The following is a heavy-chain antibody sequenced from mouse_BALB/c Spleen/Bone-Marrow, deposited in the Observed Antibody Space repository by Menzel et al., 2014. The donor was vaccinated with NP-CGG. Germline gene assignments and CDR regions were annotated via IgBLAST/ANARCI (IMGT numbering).Heavy chain of an antibody. D-gene: IGHD2-10*02. J-gene: IGHJ4*01. CDR3: AYGNYGYAMDY. V-gene: IGHV1-4*01. CDR1: GYTFTSYT. Sequence: VQLQHSGAELARPGASVKMSCKASGYTFTSYTMHWVKQRPGQGLEWIGYINPSSGYTNYNQKFKDKATLTADKSSSTAYMQLSSLTSEDSAVYYCAYGNYGYAMDYWGQGTSVTVSS. CDR2: INPSSGYT.